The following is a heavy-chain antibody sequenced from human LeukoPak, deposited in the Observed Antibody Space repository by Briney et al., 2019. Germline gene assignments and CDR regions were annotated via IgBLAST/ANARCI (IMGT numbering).Heavy chain of an antibody. Sequence: SETLSLTCAVYGGSFSGNYWSWIRQPPGKGLEWIGEINHSGSTNYNPSLKSRVTISVDTSKNQFSLKLSSVTAADTAVYYCARGGLNYDFWSGHAFDIWGQGTMVTVSS. J-gene: IGHJ3*02. CDR2: INHSGST. V-gene: IGHV4-34*01. CDR3: ARGGLNYDFWSGHAFDI. CDR1: GGSFSGNY. D-gene: IGHD3-3*01.